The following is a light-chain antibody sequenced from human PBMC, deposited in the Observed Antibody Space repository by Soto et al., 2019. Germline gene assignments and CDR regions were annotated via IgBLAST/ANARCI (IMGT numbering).Light chain of an antibody. CDR1: RTVSTN. V-gene: IGKV3-15*01. Sequence: DIVMTQSPATLSVSPGERVTLSCRASRTVSTNLAWYQQKPGQAPRLLIYYTSARATGIPARFSGSGSDKEFTLTISSLQSEYSAVYYCQQDNNWPPGATFGPGTKVEIQ. J-gene: IGKJ3*01. CDR3: QQDNNWPPGAT. CDR2: YTS.